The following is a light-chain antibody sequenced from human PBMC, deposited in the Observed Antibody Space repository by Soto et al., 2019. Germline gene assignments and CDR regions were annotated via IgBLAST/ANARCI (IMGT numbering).Light chain of an antibody. Sequence: DIQLTQSPSFLSAFVGDSVTLTCRASQAISSSLAWYRQKAGRAPKLLIYDGATLHSGVPSRFSGYGSGTEFPLTITSLHPEDFANYYCQQLKTFPFTFGPGTKVDVK. CDR1: QAISSS. CDR2: DGA. J-gene: IGKJ3*01. CDR3: QQLKTFPFT. V-gene: IGKV1-9*01.